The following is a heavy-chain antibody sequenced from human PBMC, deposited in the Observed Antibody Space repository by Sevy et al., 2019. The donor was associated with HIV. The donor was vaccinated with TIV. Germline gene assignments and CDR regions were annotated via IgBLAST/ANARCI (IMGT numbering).Heavy chain of an antibody. J-gene: IGHJ4*02. CDR3: ARVLTRYESSGYYYY. V-gene: IGHV1-46*01. CDR2: IYPSGGGT. D-gene: IGHD3-22*01. Sequence: ASVKVSCKTSGYTFTDYYIHWVRQAPGQGLKWMGLIYPSGGGTTYAQGFQGRVTMTGDRSSSTVDMELTSLRSEDTAMYYCARVLTRYESSGYYYYWGQGTLVTVSS. CDR1: GYTFTDYY.